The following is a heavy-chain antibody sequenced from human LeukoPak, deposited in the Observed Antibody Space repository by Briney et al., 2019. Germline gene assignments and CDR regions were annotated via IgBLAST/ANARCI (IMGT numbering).Heavy chain of an antibody. CDR1: GFTFSSNW. D-gene: IGHD6-13*01. J-gene: IGHJ6*03. Sequence: GGSLRLSCAASGFTFSSNWMSWVRQAPGKGLEWVANIKQDGSEKYYVDSVKGRFTISRDNAKNSLYLQMNSLRAEDTAVYYCARHSSSWSYYYYYMDVWGKGTTVTVSS. CDR3: ARHSSSWSYYYYYMDV. V-gene: IGHV3-7*01. CDR2: IKQDGSEK.